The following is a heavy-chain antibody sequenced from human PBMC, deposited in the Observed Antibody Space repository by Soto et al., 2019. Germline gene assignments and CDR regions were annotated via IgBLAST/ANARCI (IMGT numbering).Heavy chain of an antibody. CDR1: GGSITSSFY. J-gene: IGHJ6*02. CDR2: IYGTGNT. D-gene: IGHD6-13*01. Sequence: QLQLQESGPGLVKPSETLSLSCTVSGGSITSSFYWGWLRQPPGKGLEWIGSIYGTGNTYYNPSLKGRVNISADPSKNQFSLNLISVTAADTAVYYCRSSSRYSTDVWGQGATVTVSS. CDR3: RSSSRYSTDV. V-gene: IGHV4-39*01.